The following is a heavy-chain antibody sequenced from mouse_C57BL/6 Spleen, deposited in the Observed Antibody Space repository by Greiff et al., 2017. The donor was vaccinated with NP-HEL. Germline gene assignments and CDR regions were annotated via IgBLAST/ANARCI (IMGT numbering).Heavy chain of an antibody. Sequence: VKLMESGPELVKPGASVKISCKASGYAFSSSWMNWVKQRPGKGLEWIGRIYPGDGDTNYNGKFKGKATLTADKSSSTAYMQLSSLTSEDSAVYFCALDSSGRFAYWGQGTLVTVSA. D-gene: IGHD3-2*02. CDR1: GYAFSSSW. J-gene: IGHJ3*01. CDR2: IYPGDGDT. V-gene: IGHV1-82*01. CDR3: ALDSSGRFAY.